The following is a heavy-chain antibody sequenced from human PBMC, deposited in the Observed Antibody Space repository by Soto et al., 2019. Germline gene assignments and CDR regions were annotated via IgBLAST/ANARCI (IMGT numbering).Heavy chain of an antibody. D-gene: IGHD3-22*01. J-gene: IGHJ5*02. V-gene: IGHV3-30*18. CDR2: ITNDRNNK. CDR3: AKAYYYDSSGYFDP. Sequence: SCAASGFTFSSYSMNWVRQAPGKGLEWVSVITNDRNNKYYADSVKGRFTISRDNSKNTLYLQMNSLRAEDTAVYYCAKAYYYDSSGYFDPWGQGTLVTVS. CDR1: GFTFSSYS.